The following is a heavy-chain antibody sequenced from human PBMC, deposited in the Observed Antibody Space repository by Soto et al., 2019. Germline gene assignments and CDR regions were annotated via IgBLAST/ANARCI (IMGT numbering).Heavy chain of an antibody. J-gene: IGHJ6*02. Sequence: GGSLRLSCAASGFTFSSYGMHWVRQAPGKGLEWVAVISYDGSNKYYADSVKGRFTISRDNSKNTLYLQMNSLRAEDTAVYYCAGGLGDGYYGMDVWGQGTTVTVSS. CDR3: AGGLGDGYYGMDV. CDR2: ISYDGSNK. CDR1: GFTFSSYG. D-gene: IGHD3-16*01. V-gene: IGHV3-30*03.